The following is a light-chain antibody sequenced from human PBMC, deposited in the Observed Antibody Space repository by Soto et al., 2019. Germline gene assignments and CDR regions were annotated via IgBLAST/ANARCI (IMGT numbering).Light chain of an antibody. V-gene: IGKV2-28*01. J-gene: IGKJ1*01. CDR3: MQALQTPAT. CDR1: QSLLHSNGYNY. Sequence: DIVMTQSPLSLPVTPGEPASISCRSSQSLLHSNGYNYLDWYLQKPGQSPQLLIYLGSNRASGGPYRFSGSGSGTDFTLKISRVEAEDVGVYYCMQALQTPATFGQGTKVEIK. CDR2: LGS.